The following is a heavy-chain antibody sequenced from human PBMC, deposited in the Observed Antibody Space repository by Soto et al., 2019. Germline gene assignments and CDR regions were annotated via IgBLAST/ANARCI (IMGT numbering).Heavy chain of an antibody. J-gene: IGHJ6*02. V-gene: IGHV3-48*02. CDR3: ARDMEYCSGGSCLIVGMDV. D-gene: IGHD2-15*01. Sequence: GGSLRLSCAASGFTFSSYSMNWVRQAPGKGLEWVSYISSSSSTIYYADSVKGRFTISRDNAKNSLYLQMNSLRDEDTAVYYRARDMEYCSGGSCLIVGMDVWGQGTTVTVSS. CDR1: GFTFSSYS. CDR2: ISSSSSTI.